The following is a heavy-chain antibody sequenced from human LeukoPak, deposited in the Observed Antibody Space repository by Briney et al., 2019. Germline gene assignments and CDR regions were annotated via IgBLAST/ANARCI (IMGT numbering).Heavy chain of an antibody. D-gene: IGHD1-1*01. CDR2: ISAYNSNT. CDR1: GYTFTSYG. J-gene: IGHJ6*02. V-gene: IGHV1-18*01. CDR3: AVSLTTGGYYGMDV. Sequence: ASVKVSCKASGYTFTSYGISWVRQAPGQGLEWMGWISAYNSNTNYAQKLQGRVTMTTDTSTSTAYMELRSLRSEDTAVYFCAVSLTTGGYYGMDVWGQGTTVTVSS.